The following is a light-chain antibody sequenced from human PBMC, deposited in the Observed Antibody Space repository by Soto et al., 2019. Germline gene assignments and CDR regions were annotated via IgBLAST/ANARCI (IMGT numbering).Light chain of an antibody. Sequence: QSALTQPPSASGSPGQSVTISCTGTSSDVGGYNYVSWNQQHPGKAPKVMIYEVSKRPSGVPDRFSGSKSGNTASLTVSGLQAEDEADYYCSSYAGTNILYVFGTGTKLTVL. J-gene: IGLJ1*01. CDR1: SSDVGGYNY. CDR3: SSYAGTNILYV. CDR2: EVS. V-gene: IGLV2-8*01.